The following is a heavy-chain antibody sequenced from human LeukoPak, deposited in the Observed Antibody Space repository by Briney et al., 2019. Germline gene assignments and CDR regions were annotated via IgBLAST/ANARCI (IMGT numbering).Heavy chain of an antibody. CDR1: GGTFSSYA. V-gene: IGHV1-69*04. Sequence: ASVKVSCKASGGTFSSYAISWVRQAPGQGLEWMGRITPILGIANYAQKFQGRVTITADKSTSTAYMELSSLRSEDTAVYYCARDGEGFDYWGQGTLVTVSS. D-gene: IGHD3-10*01. CDR3: ARDGEGFDY. CDR2: ITPILGIA. J-gene: IGHJ4*02.